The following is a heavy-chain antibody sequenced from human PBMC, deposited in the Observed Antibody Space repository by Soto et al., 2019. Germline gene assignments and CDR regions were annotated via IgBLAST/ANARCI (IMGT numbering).Heavy chain of an antibody. D-gene: IGHD4-17*01. CDR3: ARAPTTVVLRDGSDI. CDR1: GFTFSDHY. Sequence: EVQLVESGGGLVQPGGSLRLSCAASGFTFSDHYMDWVRQAPGKGLEWVGRSRNKANSYTTEYAASVKGRFSISRDETKNSLYLQMNSLKTEDTAVYYCARAPTTVVLRDGSDIWGLGTMVTVSS. CDR2: SRNKANSYTT. J-gene: IGHJ3*02. V-gene: IGHV3-72*01.